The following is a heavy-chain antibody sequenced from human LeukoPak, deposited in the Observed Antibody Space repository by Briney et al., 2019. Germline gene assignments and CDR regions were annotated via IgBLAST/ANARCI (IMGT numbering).Heavy chain of an antibody. J-gene: IGHJ4*02. CDR2: ISYHESNK. Sequence: GGSLRLSCTASGFTFSSYSLYWVRQAPGKGLECVAVISYHESNKYYADSVKGRFTISRDNSKDTLFLQMNSLRSEDTAVYYCARSQSGSYEFDYWGQGTLVTVSS. CDR3: ARSQSGSYEFDY. D-gene: IGHD1-26*01. CDR1: GFTFSSYS. V-gene: IGHV3-30-3*01.